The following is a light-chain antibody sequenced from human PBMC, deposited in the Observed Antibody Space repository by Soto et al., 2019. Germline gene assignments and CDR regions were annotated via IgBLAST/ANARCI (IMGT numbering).Light chain of an antibody. CDR3: QQYGGSPQFT. J-gene: IGKJ3*01. Sequence: ENVLTQSPGTLSLSPGDRATLSCRASQRVSSIHFAWYQQKPGQAPRLLIYGTSVMATGIPDRFRGSGSGTGFTLAIGRLEPEDFAVYYCQQYGGSPQFTFGPGTTVEIK. CDR2: GTS. V-gene: IGKV3-20*01. CDR1: QRVSSIH.